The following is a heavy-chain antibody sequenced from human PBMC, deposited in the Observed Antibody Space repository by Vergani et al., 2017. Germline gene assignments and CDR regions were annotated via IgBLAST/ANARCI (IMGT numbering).Heavy chain of an antibody. CDR2: FDLEDGQS. Sequence: VQLVQSGAEVKKPGASVKVSCRASGYSFSSYDISWVRQATGQGLEWMGLFDLEDGQSIQTDKFVGRVTMTADKSLDTAYMEIASLRSDDTAVYYCATVALRGIRFFDRWGRGTPVTVSS. D-gene: IGHD3-16*01. V-gene: IGHV1-69-2*01. CDR1: GYSFSSYD. J-gene: IGHJ2*01. CDR3: ATVALRGIRFFDR.